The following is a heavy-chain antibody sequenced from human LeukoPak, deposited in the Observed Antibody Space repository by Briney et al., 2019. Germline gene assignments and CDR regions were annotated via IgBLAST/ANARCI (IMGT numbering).Heavy chain of an antibody. CDR3: ARGNYPSSFDS. D-gene: IGHD5-24*01. CDR2: INGDGSNT. J-gene: IGHJ4*02. V-gene: IGHV3-74*01. CDR1: GFTLRNYW. Sequence: PGGSLRLSCAASGFTLRNYWMHWVRQPPGKGLVWVSHINGDGSNTGYADSVKGRFTISRDNAKNTLYLQINSLRAEDTAVYYCARGNYPSSFDSWGQGTLVTVSS.